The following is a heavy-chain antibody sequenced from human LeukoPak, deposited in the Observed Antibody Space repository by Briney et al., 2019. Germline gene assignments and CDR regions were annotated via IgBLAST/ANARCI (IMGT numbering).Heavy chain of an antibody. Sequence: GGSLRLSCAASGLTFGSYTMSWVRQAPGKGLEWVSGITATGSRTYYADSVKGRFTISRDSSKNTLYLQMNSLRAEDTAVYYCAKDRYSSYLGGGDYWGQGTLVTVSS. CDR1: GLTFGSYT. J-gene: IGHJ4*02. V-gene: IGHV3-23*01. CDR3: AKDRYSSYLGGGDY. CDR2: ITATGSRT. D-gene: IGHD5-12*01.